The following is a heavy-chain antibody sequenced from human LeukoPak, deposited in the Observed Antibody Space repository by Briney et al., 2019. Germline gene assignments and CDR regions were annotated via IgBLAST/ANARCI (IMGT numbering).Heavy chain of an antibody. D-gene: IGHD6-13*01. V-gene: IGHV3-74*01. CDR1: GFTFSRDS. CDR3: ARDWNRIAAAGDFDY. CDR2: ISPDGSTT. Sequence: GGSLRLSCAASGFTFSRDSMHWVRQSPGKGLVWLSRISPDGSTTNYADSVKGRFTISRDNARNTLYLQMNSLRDEDTAVYYCARDWNRIAAAGDFDYWGQGTLVTVSS. J-gene: IGHJ4*02.